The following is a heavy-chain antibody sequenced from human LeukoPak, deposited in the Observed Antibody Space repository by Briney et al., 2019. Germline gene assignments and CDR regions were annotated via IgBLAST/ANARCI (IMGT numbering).Heavy chain of an antibody. J-gene: IGHJ4*02. CDR1: GGSFSGYY. Sequence: KSSETLSLTCAVYGGSFSGYYWSWIRQPPGKGLEWIGEINHSGSTNYNPSLKSRVTISVDTSKNQFSLKLSSVTAADTAVYFCARDGDAYNFDYWGQGTLVTVSS. V-gene: IGHV4-34*01. CDR2: INHSGST. D-gene: IGHD5-24*01. CDR3: ARDGDAYNFDY.